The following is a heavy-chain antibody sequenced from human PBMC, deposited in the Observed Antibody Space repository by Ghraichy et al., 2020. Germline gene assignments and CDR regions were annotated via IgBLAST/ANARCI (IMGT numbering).Heavy chain of an antibody. D-gene: IGHD3-3*01. CDR1: GFTFSSYW. CDR2: IKQDGSEK. Sequence: GGSLRLSCAASGFTFSSYWMSWVRQAPGKGLEWVANIKQDGSEKYYVDSVKGRFTISRDNAKNSLYLQMNSLRAEDTAVYYCARDSRPHYDFWSGYGSLVDYWGQGTLVTVSS. V-gene: IGHV3-7*03. J-gene: IGHJ4*02. CDR3: ARDSRPHYDFWSGYGSLVDY.